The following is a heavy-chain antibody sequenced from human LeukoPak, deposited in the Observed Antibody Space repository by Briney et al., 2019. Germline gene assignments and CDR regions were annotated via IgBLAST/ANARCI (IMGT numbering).Heavy chain of an antibody. CDR2: INQDGRQK. CDR1: GFTFNEYW. Sequence: GGSLRLSCVASGFTFNEYWMNWVRQVPGKGLEWVASINQDGRQKYHVDSVKGRFTISRDNAENSLYLQMNSLGVEVTALYYCGYGRTWYFDYGGQGALVTVSS. D-gene: IGHD6-13*01. CDR3: GYGRTWYFDY. J-gene: IGHJ4*02. V-gene: IGHV3-7*01.